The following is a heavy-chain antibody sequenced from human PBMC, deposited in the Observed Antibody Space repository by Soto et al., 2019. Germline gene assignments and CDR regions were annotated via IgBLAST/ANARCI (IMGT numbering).Heavy chain of an antibody. V-gene: IGHV3-15*01. CDR2: IKSKTDGGIT. J-gene: IGHJ4*02. CDR3: TTDQCSGGSCYPPIDY. Sequence: GGSLRLSCAASGFTFSNAWMSWVRQAPGKGLEWVGRIKSKTDGGITDYAAPVKGRFTISRDDSKNTLYLQMNSLKTEDTAVYYCTTDQCSGGSCYPPIDYWGQGTLVTVSS. D-gene: IGHD2-15*01. CDR1: GFTFSNAW.